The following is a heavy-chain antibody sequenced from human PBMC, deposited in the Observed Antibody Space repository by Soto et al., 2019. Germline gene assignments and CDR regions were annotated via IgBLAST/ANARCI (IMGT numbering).Heavy chain of an antibody. J-gene: IGHJ4*02. CDR3: AKDRHYPRDYFHY. V-gene: IGHV3-23*01. CDR2: VSANGQGI. D-gene: IGHD3-10*01. Sequence: GGSLRLSCAASGFTFSSSAISWVRQAPGKGLEWVSAVSANGQGIYYADSVRGRFTITRDNSKNTVFLHMDSLSAEDTAVYYCAKDRHYPRDYFHYLGQGTLVTVSS. CDR1: GFTFSSSA.